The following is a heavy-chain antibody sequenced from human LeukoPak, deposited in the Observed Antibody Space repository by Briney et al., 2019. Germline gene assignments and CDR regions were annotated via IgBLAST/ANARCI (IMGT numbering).Heavy chain of an antibody. J-gene: IGHJ4*02. D-gene: IGHD1-26*01. V-gene: IGHV3-23*01. CDR1: EFTFSNYA. Sequence: GGSLRLSCEASEFTFSNYAMTWVRQAPGKGLEWVSAISGSASSTYYADSVKVRFTISRDNSKNTLYLQMNNLRAEDTAVYYCAKVGEWTYGKIDFWGQGTLVTVSS. CDR3: AKVGEWTYGKIDF. CDR2: ISGSASST.